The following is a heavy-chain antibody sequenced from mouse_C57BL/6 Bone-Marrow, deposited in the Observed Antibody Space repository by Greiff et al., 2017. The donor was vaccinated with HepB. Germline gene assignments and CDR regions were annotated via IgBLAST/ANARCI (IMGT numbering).Heavy chain of an antibody. D-gene: IGHD1-1*01. CDR3: ARWDYYGSSYYAMDY. CDR2: IYPGDGDT. Sequence: VQLQQSGAELVKPGASVKISCKASGYAFSSYWMNWVKQRPGKGLEWLGQIYPGDGDTNYNGKFKGKATLTADKSSSTAYMQLSSLTSEDSAVYFCARWDYYGSSYYAMDYWGQGTSVTVSS. J-gene: IGHJ4*01. CDR1: GYAFSSYW. V-gene: IGHV1-80*01.